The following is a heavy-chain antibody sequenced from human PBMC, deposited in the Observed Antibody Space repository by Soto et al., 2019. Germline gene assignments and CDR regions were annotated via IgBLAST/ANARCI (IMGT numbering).Heavy chain of an antibody. V-gene: IGHV3-21*01. Sequence: GGSLRLSCAASGFTFSSYSMNWVRQAPGKGLEWVSSISSSSYIYYADSVKGRFTISRDNAKNSLYLQMNSLRAEDTAVYYCARGSRYCSGGSCYSVDYTSYAFDIWGQGTMVTVSS. CDR1: GFTFSSYS. D-gene: IGHD2-15*01. CDR3: ARGSRYCSGGSCYSVDYTSYAFDI. CDR2: ISSSSYI. J-gene: IGHJ3*02.